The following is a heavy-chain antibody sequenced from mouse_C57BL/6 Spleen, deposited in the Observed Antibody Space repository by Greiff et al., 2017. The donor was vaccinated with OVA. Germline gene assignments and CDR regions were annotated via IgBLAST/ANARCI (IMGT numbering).Heavy chain of an antibody. V-gene: IGHV2-2*01. J-gene: IGHJ4*01. D-gene: IGHD2-1*01. CDR3: ARGNYYAMDY. CDR1: GFSLTSYG. Sequence: QVQLQQSGPGLVQPSQSLSITCTVSGFSLTSYGVHWVRQSPGKGLEWLGVIWSGGSTDDNAAFISRLSISKDNSKSQVFFKMNSLQADDTAIYYCARGNYYAMDYWGQGTSVTVSS. CDR2: IWSGGST.